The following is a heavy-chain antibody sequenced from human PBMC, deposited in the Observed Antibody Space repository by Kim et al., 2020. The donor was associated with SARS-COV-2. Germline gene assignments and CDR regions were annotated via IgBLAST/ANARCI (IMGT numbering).Heavy chain of an antibody. CDR2: N. Sequence: NYYADSVRGRFTISRDNSKNTLYLQMNSLRAEDTAVYYCARPQGDYYFDYWGQGTLVTVSS. D-gene: IGHD3-16*01. J-gene: IGHJ4*02. CDR3: ARPQGDYYFDY. V-gene: IGHV3-30*01.